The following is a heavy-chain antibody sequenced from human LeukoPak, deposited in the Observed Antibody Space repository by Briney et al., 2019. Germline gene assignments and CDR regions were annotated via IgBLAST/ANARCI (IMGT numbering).Heavy chain of an antibody. Sequence: ASVKVSCKASGGTFSSYAISWVRQAPGQGLEWMGWINPNSGGTNYAQKFQGRVTMTRDTSISTAYMELSRLRSDDTAVYYCARGGYSGIKYNWFDPWGQGTLVTVSS. D-gene: IGHD5-12*01. CDR1: GGTFSSYA. CDR2: INPNSGGT. V-gene: IGHV1-2*02. CDR3: ARGGYSGIKYNWFDP. J-gene: IGHJ5*02.